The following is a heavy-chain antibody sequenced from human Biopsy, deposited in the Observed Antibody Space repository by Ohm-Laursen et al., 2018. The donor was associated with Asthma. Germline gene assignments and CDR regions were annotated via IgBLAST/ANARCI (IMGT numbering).Heavy chain of an antibody. CDR2: IIPIFGPT. CDR3: ARGPEYVRSSGALDY. CDR1: GGTFSSNS. Sequence: SVKVSCQASGGTFSSNSINWVRQAPGQGLEWMGRIIPIFGPTNYAQKFQGRVTISADDSTSTAYMELSSLSSEDTALYYCARGPEYVRSSGALDYWGQGTLVTVSS. J-gene: IGHJ4*02. V-gene: IGHV1-69*13. D-gene: IGHD2-2*01.